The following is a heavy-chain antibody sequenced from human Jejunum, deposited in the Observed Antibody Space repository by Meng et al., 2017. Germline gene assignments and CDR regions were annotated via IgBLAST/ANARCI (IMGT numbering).Heavy chain of an antibody. CDR3: RLAYCVSDCGDY. V-gene: IGHV4-34*01. D-gene: IGHD2-21*02. Sequence: QVQVQQWGAGLLKPSKTLSLPCAFQGGSFSTYDWSWIRQPPGKGLEWLGQIHHSGSINDNPSLKGRVTMSVDTSRSQISLKLNSVTAADTAVYYCRLAYCVSDCGDYWGQGTLVTVSS. J-gene: IGHJ4*02. CDR2: IHHSGSI. CDR1: GGSFSTYD.